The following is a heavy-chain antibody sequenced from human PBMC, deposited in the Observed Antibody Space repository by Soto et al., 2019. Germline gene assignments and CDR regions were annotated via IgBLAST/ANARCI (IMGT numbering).Heavy chain of an antibody. CDR3: ARDRSDYYDSSGYYFHYGMDV. Sequence: SETLSLTCTVSGGSVSSGSYYWSWIRQPPGKGLEWIGYIYYSGSTNYNPSLKSRVTISVDTSKNQFSLKLSSVTAADTAVYYCARDRSDYYDSSGYYFHYGMDVWGQGTTVTVSS. J-gene: IGHJ6*02. V-gene: IGHV4-61*01. D-gene: IGHD3-22*01. CDR1: GGSVSSGSYY. CDR2: IYYSGST.